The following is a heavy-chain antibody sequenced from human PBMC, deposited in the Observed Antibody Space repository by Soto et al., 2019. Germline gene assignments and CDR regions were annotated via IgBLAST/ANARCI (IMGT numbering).Heavy chain of an antibody. D-gene: IGHD6-13*01. Sequence: TCTVSGGSISSGGYYWSWIRQHPGKGLEWIGYIYYSGSTYYNPSLKSRVTISVDTSKNQFSLKLSSVTAADTAVYYCANRIAAAGTIGIYFDYWGQGTLVTVSS. CDR3: ANRIAAAGTIGIYFDY. J-gene: IGHJ4*02. CDR1: GGSISSGGYY. CDR2: IYYSGST. V-gene: IGHV4-31*03.